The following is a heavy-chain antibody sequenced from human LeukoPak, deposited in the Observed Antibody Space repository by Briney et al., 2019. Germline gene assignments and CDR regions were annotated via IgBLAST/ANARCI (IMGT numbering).Heavy chain of an antibody. V-gene: IGHV3-48*01. Sequence: GGSLRLSCAASGFTFSSYSMNWVRQAPGKGLEWVSYISSSGSTIYYADSVKGRFTISRDNDKNSLYLQMNSLRAEDTAVYYCARVGFSDDFWSGYYTLENYFDYWGQGTLVTVSS. CDR1: GFTFSSYS. CDR2: ISSSGSTI. J-gene: IGHJ4*02. CDR3: ARVGFSDDFWSGYYTLENYFDY. D-gene: IGHD3-3*01.